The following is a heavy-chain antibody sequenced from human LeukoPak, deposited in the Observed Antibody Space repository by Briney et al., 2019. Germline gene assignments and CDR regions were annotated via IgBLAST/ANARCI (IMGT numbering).Heavy chain of an antibody. CDR3: AKGYCTNGVCYDY. CDR1: GFTFSSYA. J-gene: IGHJ4*02. V-gene: IGHV3-23*01. CDR2: ISGSGGST. Sequence: GGSLRLSCAASGFTFSSYAMSWVPQAPGKGLEWVSAISGSGGSTYYADSVKGRFTISRDNSKNMLYLQMNSLRAEDTAVYYCAKGYCTNGVCYDYWGQGTLVTVSS. D-gene: IGHD2-8*01.